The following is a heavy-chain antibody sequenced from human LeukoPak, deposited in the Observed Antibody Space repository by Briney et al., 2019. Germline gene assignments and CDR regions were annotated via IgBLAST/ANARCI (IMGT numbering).Heavy chain of an antibody. V-gene: IGHV5-51*07. CDR2: IYPGDSDT. Sequence: GESLRVSCKGSGYTFSSYWIGWGHQMPGKGLEWMGIIYPGDSDTRYSPSLQGQVTIPDDTSIGTAYLQWSSLKASDTAIYYCARQNDFRLDYWGQGTLVTVSS. CDR3: ARQNDFRLDY. J-gene: IGHJ4*02. CDR1: GYTFSSYW. D-gene: IGHD3-3*01.